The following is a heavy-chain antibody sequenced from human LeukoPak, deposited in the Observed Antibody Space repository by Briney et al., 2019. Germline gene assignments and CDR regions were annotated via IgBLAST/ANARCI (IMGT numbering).Heavy chain of an antibody. Sequence: ASVKVSCKAFGYTFTSNYIHWVRQAPGQGLEWMGWINPNSGDTNYAQKFQGRVSMTRDTSISTAYMELSRLRSDDTAMYYCTRDFDYYGSGSYYSRYYFDYWGQGTLVTVSS. CDR3: TRDFDYYGSGSYYSRYYFDY. V-gene: IGHV1-2*02. D-gene: IGHD3-10*01. J-gene: IGHJ4*02. CDR1: GYTFTSNY. CDR2: INPNSGDT.